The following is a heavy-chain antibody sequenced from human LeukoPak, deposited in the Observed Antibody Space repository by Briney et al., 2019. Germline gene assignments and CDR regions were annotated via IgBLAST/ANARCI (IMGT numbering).Heavy chain of an antibody. V-gene: IGHV3-21*01. D-gene: IGHD3-10*01. CDR2: ITSSNYI. CDR3: ARARVRGVIITTSECFDH. Sequence: GGSLRLSCAASGFTFSSYTMNWVRQAPGKGLEWVSSITSSNYINYADSVKGRFTISRDNAKNSMYLHMNSLRAEDTAVYYCARARVRGVIITTSECFDHWGQGTLVTVSS. J-gene: IGHJ4*02. CDR1: GFTFSSYT.